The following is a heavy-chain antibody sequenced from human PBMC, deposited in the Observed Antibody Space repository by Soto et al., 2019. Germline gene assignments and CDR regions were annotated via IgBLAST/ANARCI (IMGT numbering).Heavy chain of an antibody. D-gene: IGHD3-9*01. CDR1: GGTFSSYA. CDR2: IIPIFGTA. V-gene: IGHV1-69*13. CDR3: ARGSHILTGYDIPYGMDV. J-gene: IGHJ6*02. Sequence: GASVKVSCKASGGTFSSYAISWVRQAPGQGLEWMGGIIPIFGTANYAQKFQGRVTITADESTSAAYMELSSLRSEDTAVYYCARGSHILTGYDIPYGMDVWGQGTTVTVSS.